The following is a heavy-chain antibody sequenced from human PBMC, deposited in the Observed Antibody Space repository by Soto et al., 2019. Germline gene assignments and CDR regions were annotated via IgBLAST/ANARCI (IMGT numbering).Heavy chain of an antibody. CDR2: IIPIVETP. CDR3: ARLSRPNYYDTSGFFKDNWFDP. Sequence: QVQLVQSGAEVKKPGSSMKVSCKASGGTFNSYDINWVRQAPGQGLEWMGGIIPIVETPKYAQKFQGRDTITAEESTNTVYMELSSLRSEDTAMYYCARLSRPNYYDTSGFFKDNWFDPWGQGTRVTVSS. CDR1: GGTFNSYD. J-gene: IGHJ5*02. V-gene: IGHV1-69*01. D-gene: IGHD3-22*01.